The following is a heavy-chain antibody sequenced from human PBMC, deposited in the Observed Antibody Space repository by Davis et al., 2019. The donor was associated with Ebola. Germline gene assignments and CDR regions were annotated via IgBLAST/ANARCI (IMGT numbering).Heavy chain of an antibody. CDR2: IYYTGST. Sequence: MPSETLSLTCSVSGASIASDYWTWIRQPPGKGLDWIGYIYYTGSTNYNPSLKSRVTMSVDTSKNQFSLRRSSVTAADTALYYCARVTISIFGVYSYYHMDVGGKGTAVTVSS. D-gene: IGHD3-3*02. J-gene: IGHJ6*03. V-gene: IGHV4-59*01. CDR3: ARVTISIFGVYSYYHMDV. CDR1: GASIASDY.